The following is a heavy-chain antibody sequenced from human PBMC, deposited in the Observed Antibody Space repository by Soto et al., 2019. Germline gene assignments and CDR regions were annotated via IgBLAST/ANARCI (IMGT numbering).Heavy chain of an antibody. J-gene: IGHJ6*02. D-gene: IGHD4-17*01. CDR3: ARDQQGDYVGFSVYYYGMDV. CDR2: IYSGGST. V-gene: IGHV3-53*01. CDR1: GFTVSSNY. Sequence: PGGSLRLSCAASGFTVSSNYMSWVRQAPGKGLEWVSVIYSGGSTYYADSVKGRFTISRHNAKNTLYLQMNSLRAEDTAVYYCARDQQGDYVGFSVYYYGMDVWGQGTTVTVSS.